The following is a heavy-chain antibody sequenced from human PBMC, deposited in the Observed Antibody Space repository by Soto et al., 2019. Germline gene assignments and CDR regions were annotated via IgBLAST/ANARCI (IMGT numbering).Heavy chain of an antibody. D-gene: IGHD3-3*01. CDR3: ARGGYYDFWSAPNYYYYYYMDV. CDR1: GGSFSGFY. J-gene: IGHJ6*03. Sequence: PSETLSLTSAVYGGSFSGFYWSWIRQPPGKGLEWIGEINHSGSTNYNPSLKSRVTISVDTSKNQFSLKLSSVTAADTAVYYCARGGYYDFWSAPNYYYYYYMDVWGKGTTVTVSS. CDR2: INHSGST. V-gene: IGHV4-34*01.